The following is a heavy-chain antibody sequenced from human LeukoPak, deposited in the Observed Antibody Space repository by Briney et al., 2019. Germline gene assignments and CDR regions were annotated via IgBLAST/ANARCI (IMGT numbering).Heavy chain of an antibody. CDR1: GGSISSYY. D-gene: IGHD2-21*01. CDR2: IYTSGST. V-gene: IGHV4-4*07. CDR3: ARDLGESPDYYYYMDV. J-gene: IGHJ6*03. Sequence: SETLSLTCTVSGGSISSYYWSWIRQPAGKGLEWIGRIYTSGSTNYNPSLKSRVTMSVDTSKNQFSLKLSSVTAADTAVYYCARDLGESPDYYYYMDVWGKGTTVTVSS.